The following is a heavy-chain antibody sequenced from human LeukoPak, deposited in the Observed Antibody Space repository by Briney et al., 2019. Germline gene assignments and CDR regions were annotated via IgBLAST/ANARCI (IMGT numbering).Heavy chain of an antibody. J-gene: IGHJ4*02. CDR2: ISSSGSTI. CDR3: ARVVRGVRQGYFDY. CDR1: GFTFDDYA. D-gene: IGHD3-10*01. Sequence: GGSLRLSCAASGFTFDDYAMHWVRQAPGKGLEWVSYISSSGSTIYYADSVKGRFTISRDNAKNSLYLQMNSLRAEDTAVYYCARVVRGVRQGYFDYWGQGTLVTVSS. V-gene: IGHV3-48*03.